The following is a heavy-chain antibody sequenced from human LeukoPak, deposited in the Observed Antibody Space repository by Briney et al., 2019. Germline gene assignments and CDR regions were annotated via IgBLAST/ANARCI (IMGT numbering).Heavy chain of an antibody. Sequence: SETLSLTCAVYGGSFSGYYWSWIRQPPGKGLEWIGEINHSGYTGFNPSLRGRVTMSLDESKNHLSLTLTSVTAADTAIYYCSRESGPYSPFGHWGQGILVTVTT. CDR3: SRESGPYSPFGH. J-gene: IGHJ4*02. CDR2: INHSGYT. D-gene: IGHD1-26*01. V-gene: IGHV4-34*01. CDR1: GGSFSGYY.